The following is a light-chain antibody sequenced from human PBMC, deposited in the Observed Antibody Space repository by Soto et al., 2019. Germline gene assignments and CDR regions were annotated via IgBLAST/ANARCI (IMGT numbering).Light chain of an antibody. CDR2: AVS. V-gene: IGKV1-39*01. CDR1: HSISSY. CDR3: QQSYKTPRT. J-gene: IGKJ2*01. Sequence: DIQMTQSPSSLSASVGDRVTITCRASHSISSYLNWYQQKPGKAPKLLIYAVSTLQGGVPPRFSGSGSGTDCTLTISSLQPEDFATYYCQQSYKTPRTLGQGTKLEIK.